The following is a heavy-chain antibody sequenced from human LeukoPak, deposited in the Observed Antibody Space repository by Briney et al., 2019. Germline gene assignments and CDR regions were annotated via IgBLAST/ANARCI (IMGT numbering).Heavy chain of an antibody. D-gene: IGHD2/OR15-2a*01. CDR3: ARDYVYAFDY. J-gene: IGHJ4*02. CDR2: ISGSGNAK. V-gene: IGHV3-48*01. CDR1: GFSFSSYS. Sequence: PGGSLRLSCAASGFSFSSYSMNWVRQVPGEGLEWVSYISGSGNAKHYTDSVKGRFTISRDNAKNALYLQMNSLRAEDTAVYFCARDYVYAFDYWGQGTLVTVSS.